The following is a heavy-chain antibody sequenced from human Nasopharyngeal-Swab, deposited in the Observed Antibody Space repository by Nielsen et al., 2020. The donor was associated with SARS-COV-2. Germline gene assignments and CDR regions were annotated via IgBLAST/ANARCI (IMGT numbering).Heavy chain of an antibody. D-gene: IGHD3-10*01. CDR3: ARAYYYGSGSYYTQGGDWFDP. V-gene: IGHV1-46*01. CDR2: INPSGGST. CDR1: GYTFTSYY. J-gene: IGHJ5*02. Sequence: ASVKVSCKASGYTFTSYYMHWVRQAPGQGLEWMGIINPSGGSTSYAQKFQGRVTMTRDTSTSTVYMELSSLKASDTAMYYCARAYYYGSGSYYTQGGDWFDPWGQGTLVTVSS.